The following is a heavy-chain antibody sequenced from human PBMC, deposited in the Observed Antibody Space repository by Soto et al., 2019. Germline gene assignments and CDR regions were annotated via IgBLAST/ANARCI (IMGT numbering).Heavy chain of an antibody. Sequence: QVQLQESGPGLVKPSGTLSLTCAVSGGSISSSNWWSWVRQPPGKGLEWIGEIYHSGSTNYNPSLKSRVTISVDKSKNQFSLKLSSVTAADTAVYYCARVGYFQGFADDYYYYYGMDVWGLGTTVTVSS. D-gene: IGHD5-18*01. CDR2: IYHSGST. J-gene: IGHJ6*02. V-gene: IGHV4-4*02. CDR3: ARVGYFQGFADDYYYYYGMDV. CDR1: GGSISSSNW.